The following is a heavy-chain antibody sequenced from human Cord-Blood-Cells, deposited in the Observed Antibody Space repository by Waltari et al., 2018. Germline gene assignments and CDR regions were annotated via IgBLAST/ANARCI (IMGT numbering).Heavy chain of an antibody. D-gene: IGHD1-1*01. CDR3: ARALRWNENWFDP. Sequence: QVQLQESGPGLVKPSGTLSLNCAVSGGSISSSNWWIGEIYHSGSTNYNPSLKSRVTISVDKSKNQFSLKLSSVTAADTAVYYCARALRWNENWFDPWGQGTLVTVSS. CDR1: GGSISSSNW. J-gene: IGHJ5*02. V-gene: IGHV4-4*02. CDR2: IYHSGST.